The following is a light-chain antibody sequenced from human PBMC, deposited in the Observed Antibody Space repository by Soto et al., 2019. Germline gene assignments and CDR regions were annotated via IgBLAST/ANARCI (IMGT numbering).Light chain of an antibody. CDR2: DDI. CDR1: NIASKS. CDR3: QVWDGTRDHYV. J-gene: IGLJ1*01. V-gene: IGLV3-21*02. Sequence: SYELTQPPSVSVAPGQTAKITCGGDNIASKSVHWYQQRPGQAPVLGVYDDIERPSGIPERFSGSNSGDTATLTITRAEAGDEADYYCQVWDGTRDHYVFGGGTKLTVL.